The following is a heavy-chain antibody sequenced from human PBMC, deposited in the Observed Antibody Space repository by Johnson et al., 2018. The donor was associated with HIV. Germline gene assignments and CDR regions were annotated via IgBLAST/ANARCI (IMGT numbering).Heavy chain of an antibody. CDR2: INWNGGRT. Sequence: VQLVESGGGLVQSGGSLRLSCAASGFNFDDYGMSWVRQAPGKGLEWVSGINWNGGRTVYADSVKGRLTISRDNAKNSLYLQMNSLRAEDTALYYCVRGGLGYQNFHDAFDMWGQGTMVTVSS. V-gene: IGHV3-20*04. CDR1: GFNFDDYG. J-gene: IGHJ3*02. D-gene: IGHD2-2*01. CDR3: VRGGLGYQNFHDAFDM.